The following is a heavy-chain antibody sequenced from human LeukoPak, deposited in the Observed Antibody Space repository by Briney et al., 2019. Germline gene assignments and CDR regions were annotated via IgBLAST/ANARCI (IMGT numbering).Heavy chain of an antibody. CDR1: GFTVSSNY. D-gene: IGHD3-22*01. J-gene: IGHJ3*02. CDR2: IYSGGST. V-gene: IGHV3-66*01. CDR3: ARDISSGYYDAFDI. Sequence: GGALRLSCGASGFTVSSNYMSWVRQAPGKGLEGVAIIYSGGSTYYADSVKGRFTISRDNSKNTLYLQMNSLRAEDTAVYYCARDISSGYYDAFDIWGQGTMVTVSS.